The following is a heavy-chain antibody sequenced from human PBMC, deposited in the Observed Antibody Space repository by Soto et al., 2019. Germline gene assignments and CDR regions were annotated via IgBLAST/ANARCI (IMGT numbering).Heavy chain of an antibody. Sequence: QLQLQESGPGLVKPSETLSLTCAVSGGSVSSGGNYWGWIRQSPGKGLEWIGSVHDTGTTHYNPSLTIRVTISVVTSKNQFSLNVNSVTAADTAVYYCARGLSSPSAAGVWGQGTLVTVSS. CDR3: ARGLSSPSAAGV. CDR1: GGSVSSGGNY. D-gene: IGHD6-6*01. CDR2: VHDTGTT. V-gene: IGHV4-39*01. J-gene: IGHJ4*02.